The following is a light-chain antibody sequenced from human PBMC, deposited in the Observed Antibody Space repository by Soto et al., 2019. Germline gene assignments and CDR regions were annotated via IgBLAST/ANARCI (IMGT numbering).Light chain of an antibody. CDR3: QLFGVSLVT. V-gene: IGKV3-20*01. CDR2: GAS. CDR1: QSVSSSY. Sequence: EIVLTQSPGTLSLSPGERATLSCRASQSVSSSYLAWYQQKPGQAPRLLIYGASRRATGIPDRFSGSGSGTDFTLTISGLEPEDFAVYHCQLFGVSLVTFGQGTKLEIK. J-gene: IGKJ2*01.